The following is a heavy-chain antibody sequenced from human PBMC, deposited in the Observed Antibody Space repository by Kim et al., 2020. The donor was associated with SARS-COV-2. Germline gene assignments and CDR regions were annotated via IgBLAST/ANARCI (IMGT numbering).Heavy chain of an antibody. J-gene: IGHJ6*02. V-gene: IGHV1-2*02. CDR1: GYTFTGYY. D-gene: IGHD3-10*01. Sequence: ASVKVSCKASGYTFTGYYMHWVRQAPGQGLEWMGWINPNSGGTNYAQKFQGRVTMPRDTSISTAYMELSRLRSDDTAVYYCARDSSPMVRGVNVAYYYGMDVWGQGTTVTVSS. CDR2: INPNSGGT. CDR3: ARDSSPMVRGVNVAYYYGMDV.